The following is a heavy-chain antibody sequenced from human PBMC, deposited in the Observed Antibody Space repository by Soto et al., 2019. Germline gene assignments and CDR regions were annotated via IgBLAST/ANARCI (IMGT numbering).Heavy chain of an antibody. J-gene: IGHJ4*02. CDR3: GGGHYFSDY. CDR1: GFTFSSYG. V-gene: IGHV3-30*03. CDR2: ISNDGSNK. Sequence: QVQLVESGGGVVQPGRSVRLSCAASGFTFSSYGMHWVRQAPGKGLEWVALISNDGSNKYYVDSVKGRFTISRDNSKNTLYLQMNSLRAEDTAVYYCGGGHYFSDYWGQGTLITVSS. D-gene: IGHD3-16*01.